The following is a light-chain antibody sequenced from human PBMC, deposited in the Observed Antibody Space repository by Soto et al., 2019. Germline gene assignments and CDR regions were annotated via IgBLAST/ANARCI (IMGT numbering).Light chain of an antibody. CDR1: QSLRSS. V-gene: IGKV3-15*01. CDR3: QQYNYWPQT. J-gene: IGKJ1*01. CDR2: GAS. Sequence: VMTQSPATLSVSPGERATLSCRASQSLRSSLAWYQQKPGQAPRLLIYGASTRATGIPARFSGSGSGTEFSLAISSLQFEDFAVYFCQQYNYWPQTFSQATNVEIK.